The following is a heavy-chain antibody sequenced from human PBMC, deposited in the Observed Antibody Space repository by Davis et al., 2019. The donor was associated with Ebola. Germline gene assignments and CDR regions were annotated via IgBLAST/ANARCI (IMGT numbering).Heavy chain of an antibody. CDR1: GYSFTSYW. J-gene: IGHJ4*02. D-gene: IGHD1-26*01. Sequence: GESLRLSCKGSGYSFTSYWIGWVRQMPGKGLEWMGAILPGDSDTRYSPSFQGQVTISADKSITTAYLHWNSLKASDTAMYYCARQGAPYSAPANWGQGTLVTVSS. CDR3: ARQGAPYSAPAN. V-gene: IGHV5-51*01. CDR2: ILPGDSDT.